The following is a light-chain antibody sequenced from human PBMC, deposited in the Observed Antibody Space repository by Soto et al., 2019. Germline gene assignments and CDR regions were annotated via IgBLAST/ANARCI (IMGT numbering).Light chain of an antibody. Sequence: EIVLTQSPATLSLSPGERATLSCRASQSVSSYLAWYQQKPGQAPRLLIYDASNSTTGIPAKFSGSGSGTDFPLTINSLESEDLAVYACQQRSNWPLTFGGGTKVEIK. V-gene: IGKV3-11*01. CDR3: QQRSNWPLT. CDR1: QSVSSY. J-gene: IGKJ4*01. CDR2: DAS.